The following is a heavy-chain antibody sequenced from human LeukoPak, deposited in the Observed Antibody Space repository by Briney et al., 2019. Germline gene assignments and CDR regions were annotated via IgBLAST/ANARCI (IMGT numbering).Heavy chain of an antibody. CDR1: GFTFSSYA. V-gene: IGHV3-23*01. CDR2: ISGSGGST. J-gene: IGHJ4*02. D-gene: IGHD6-13*01. Sequence: GGSLRLSCAASGFTFSSYAMSWVRQAPGKGLEWVSAISGSGGSTYYADSVKGRFTISRDNSKNTLYLQMNSLRAEDTAVYYCARDASYSSSWYYFDYWGQGTLSPSPQ. CDR3: ARDASYSSSWYYFDY.